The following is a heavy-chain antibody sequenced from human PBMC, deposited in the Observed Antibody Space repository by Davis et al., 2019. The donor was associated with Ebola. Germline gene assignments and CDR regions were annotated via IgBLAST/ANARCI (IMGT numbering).Heavy chain of an antibody. J-gene: IGHJ5*02. CDR3: ARDGGRYCSGGSCYSNWFDP. Sequence: SVKVSCKASGGTFSSYAISWVRQAPGQGLEWMGGIIPIFGTANYAQKFQGRVTITADESTSTAYMELSSLRSEDTAVYYCARDGGRYCSGGSCYSNWFDPWGQGTLVTVSS. CDR2: IIPIFGTA. D-gene: IGHD2-15*01. V-gene: IGHV1-69*13. CDR1: GGTFSSYA.